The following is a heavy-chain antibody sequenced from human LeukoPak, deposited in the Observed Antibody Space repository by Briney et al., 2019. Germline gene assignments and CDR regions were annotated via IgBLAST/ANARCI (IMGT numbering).Heavy chain of an antibody. CDR2: ISSGSSYI. CDR3: ATQASPRTYYYYGMDV. J-gene: IGHJ6*02. V-gene: IGHV3-21*01. Sequence: GGSLRLSCAASGFTFSSYSMNWVRQAPGKGLEWVSSISSGSSYIYYADSVKGRFTISRDNAKNSLYLQMNSLRAEDTAVFYCATQASPRTYYYYGMDVWGQGTTVTVSS. CDR1: GFTFSSYS.